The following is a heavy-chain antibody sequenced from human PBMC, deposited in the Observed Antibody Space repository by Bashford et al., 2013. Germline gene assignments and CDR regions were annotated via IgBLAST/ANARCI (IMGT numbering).Heavy chain of an antibody. V-gene: IGHV4-4*07. J-gene: IGHJ5*02. CDR3: ARSCSVGSCYDRSWFDP. D-gene: IGHD2-15*01. CDR1: GGSITGYY. Sequence: SETLSLTCTVSGGSITGYYWSWVRQPAGKGLEWIGRIHTSGSTNYNSSLKSRVTMSVDMSKNHFSLKLTSVTAADTAVYYCARSCSVGSCYDRSWFDPWGPGILVTVSS. CDR2: IHTSGST.